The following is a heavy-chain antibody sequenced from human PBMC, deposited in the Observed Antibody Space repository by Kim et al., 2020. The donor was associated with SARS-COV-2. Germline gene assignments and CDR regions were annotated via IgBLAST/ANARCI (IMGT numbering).Heavy chain of an antibody. V-gene: IGHV1-3*01. D-gene: IGHD2-15*01. CDR2: INAANGNT. CDR3: ARGAYCRGGICFPPGGY. CDR1: RYSFTAYT. Sequence: ASVNVSCKASRYSFTAYTIHWVRQAPGQRLEWMGWINAANGNTEISQKFKGRVTSSRDTTATTVHMEVSSLRSEDTAVYYCARGAYCRGGICFPPGGYWGQGTLVTVSS. J-gene: IGHJ4*02.